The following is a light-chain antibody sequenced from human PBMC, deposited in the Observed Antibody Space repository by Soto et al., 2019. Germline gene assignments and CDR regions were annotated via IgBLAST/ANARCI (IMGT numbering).Light chain of an antibody. CDR2: DSS. J-gene: IGKJ4*01. Sequence: EIQMTQSPSSLSASVGDRVTITCQASQDIRNYLNWYQQKPGKAPELLIFDSSNLEPGVSSRFSGSGSGTDFSFTISGLQSEDFATYYCQQYRDLISFGGGTKVEVK. CDR3: QQYRDLIS. CDR1: QDIRNY. V-gene: IGKV1-33*01.